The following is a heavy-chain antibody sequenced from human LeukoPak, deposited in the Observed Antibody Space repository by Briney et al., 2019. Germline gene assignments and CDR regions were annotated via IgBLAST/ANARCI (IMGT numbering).Heavy chain of an antibody. V-gene: IGHV1-2*06. CDR3: ARLSIAVAGTDY. D-gene: IGHD6-19*01. CDR1: GYTFTGHY. CDR2: INPNSGGT. Sequence: EASVKVSCKASGYTFTGHYMHWVRQAPGQGLEWMGRINPNSGGTNYAQKFQGRVTMTRDTSISTAYMELSRLRSDDTAVYYCARLSIAVAGTDYWGQGTLVTVSS. J-gene: IGHJ4*02.